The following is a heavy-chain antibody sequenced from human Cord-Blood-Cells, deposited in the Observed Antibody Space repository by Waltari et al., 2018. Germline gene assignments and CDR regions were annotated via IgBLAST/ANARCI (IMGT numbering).Heavy chain of an antibody. CDR3: TLSENDAFDI. CDR1: GFTFGDYA. J-gene: IGHJ3*02. CDR2: IRSKAYGGTT. D-gene: IGHD6-25*01. Sequence: EVQLVESGGGLVQPGRSLRLSCTASGFTFGDYAMSWVRQATGEGLEWIGLIRSKAYGGTTEYAASVKGRFTISRDDSKSIAYLQMNSLKTEDTAVYYCTLSENDAFDIWGQGTMVTVSS. V-gene: IGHV3-49*04.